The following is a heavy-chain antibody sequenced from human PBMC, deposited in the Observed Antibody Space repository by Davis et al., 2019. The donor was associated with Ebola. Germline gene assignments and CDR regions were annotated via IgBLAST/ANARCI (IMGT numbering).Heavy chain of an antibody. D-gene: IGHD4-17*01. CDR1: GYTFTNYG. Sequence: ASVKVSCKASGYTFTNYGITWVRQAPGQGLEWMGWINPHNGNTNYAQNVQGRVTMTTDTSTSTAYMEVGSLKSDDTAVYYCARVSDYFSGFDPWGQGTLVTVSS. CDR2: INPHNGNT. CDR3: ARVSDYFSGFDP. J-gene: IGHJ5*02. V-gene: IGHV1-18*04.